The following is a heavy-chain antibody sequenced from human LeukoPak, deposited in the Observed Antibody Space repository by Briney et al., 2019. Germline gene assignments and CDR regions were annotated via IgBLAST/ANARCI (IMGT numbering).Heavy chain of an antibody. Sequence: PSQTLSLTCTVSGGSISSGGYYWSWIRQHPGKGLEWIGYIYYSGSTYYNPSLKSRVTISVDTSKNQFSLKLSSVTAADTAVYYCATREKALKGNDILTGRDYWGQGTLVTVSS. J-gene: IGHJ4*02. V-gene: IGHV4-31*03. D-gene: IGHD3-9*01. CDR3: ATREKALKGNDILTGRDY. CDR1: GGSISSGGYY. CDR2: IYYSGST.